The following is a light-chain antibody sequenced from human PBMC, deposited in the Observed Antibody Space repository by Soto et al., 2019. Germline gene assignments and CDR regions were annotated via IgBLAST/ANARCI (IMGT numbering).Light chain of an antibody. CDR2: DVS. J-gene: IGKJ3*01. V-gene: IGKV1-27*01. CDR1: QDINNH. CDR3: QEYNRGFT. Sequence: DIQMTQSPSPLSASVGDRVTITCRASQDINNHLAWYQQKPGKVPQLLIYDVSILHSGVPSRFSGSGSGTDFTLTISGLQPEDVATYFCQEYNRGFTFGPGTKVDIK.